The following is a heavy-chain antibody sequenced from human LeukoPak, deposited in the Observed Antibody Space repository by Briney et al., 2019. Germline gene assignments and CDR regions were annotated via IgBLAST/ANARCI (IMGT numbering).Heavy chain of an antibody. CDR2: IYSGGST. Sequence: PGGSLRLSCAASGFTVSSNYMSWVRQAPGKGLEWVSVIYSGGSTYYADSVKGRFTISRDNSKNTLYLQMNSLRVEDTAVYYCAEEVGNTYPTFDYWGQGTLVTVSS. CDR1: GFTVSSNY. D-gene: IGHD1-26*01. CDR3: AEEVGNTYPTFDY. V-gene: IGHV3-53*01. J-gene: IGHJ4*02.